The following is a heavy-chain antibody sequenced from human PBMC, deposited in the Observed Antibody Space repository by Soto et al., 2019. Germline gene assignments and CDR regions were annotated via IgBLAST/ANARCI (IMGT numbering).Heavy chain of an antibody. CDR3: ARLHGYCISTSCYGYYGMDV. CDR1: GGSISSSSYY. Sequence: QLQLQESGPGLVKPSETLSLTCTVSGGSISSSSYYWGWIRQPPGKGLEWIGSISYSGSTYYNPSRQSPVTLSVDTSKNPFSLKLTSVPAADTAVYYCARLHGYCISTSCYGYYGMDVWGQGTTVTVSS. J-gene: IGHJ6*02. CDR2: ISYSGST. V-gene: IGHV4-39*01. D-gene: IGHD2-2*01.